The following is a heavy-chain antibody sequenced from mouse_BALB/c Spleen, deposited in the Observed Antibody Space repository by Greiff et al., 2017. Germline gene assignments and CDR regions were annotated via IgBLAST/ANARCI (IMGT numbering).Heavy chain of an antibody. CDR2: ISSGGSYT. V-gene: IGHV5-9-4*01. CDR3: ARGNYFDY. Sequence: EVQRVESGGGLVKPGGSLKLSCAASGFTFSSYAMSWVRQSPEKRLEWVAEISSGGSYTYYPDTVTGRFTISRDNAKNTLYLEMSSLRSEDTAMYYCARGNYFDYWGQGTTLTVSS. J-gene: IGHJ2*01. CDR1: GFTFSSYA.